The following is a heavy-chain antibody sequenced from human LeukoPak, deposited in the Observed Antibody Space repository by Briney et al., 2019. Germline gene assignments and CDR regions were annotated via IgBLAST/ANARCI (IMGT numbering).Heavy chain of an antibody. J-gene: IGHJ6*02. V-gene: IGHV3-7*01. CDR1: GFTFSSYW. CDR3: ARDADTSGYYNGDYYSYYGMDV. Sequence: GGSLRLSCAASGFTFSSYWMSWVRQAPGKGLEWVTNIKQDGSEKYYVDSVKGRFTISRDNAKNSLYLQMNSLRVEDMAVYYCARDADTSGYYNGDYYSYYGMDVWGQGTTVTVSS. CDR2: IKQDGSEK. D-gene: IGHD3-22*01.